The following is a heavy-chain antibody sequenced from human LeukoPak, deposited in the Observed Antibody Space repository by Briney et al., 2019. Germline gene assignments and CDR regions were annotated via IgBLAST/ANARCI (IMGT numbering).Heavy chain of an antibody. CDR2: ISDDGGRT. CDR1: GFTFSAYA. J-gene: IGHJ4*02. V-gene: IGHV3-23*01. CDR3: ASRNYYDSSGPTR. D-gene: IGHD3-22*01. Sequence: GGSLRLSCAASGFTFSAYAMSWVRQAPGKGLEWVSAISDDGGRTYYADSVKGRFTISRDNSKNTLYLQMNSLRAEDTAVYYCASRNYYDSSGPTRWGQGTLVTVSS.